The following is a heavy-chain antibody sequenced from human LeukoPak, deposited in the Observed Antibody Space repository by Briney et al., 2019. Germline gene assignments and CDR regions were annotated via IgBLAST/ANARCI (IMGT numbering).Heavy chain of an antibody. CDR2: IYTSGST. CDR3: ASFLWFGELRN. Sequence: SETLSLTCTVSGGSISSYYWSWIRQPPGKGLEWIGNIYTSGSTNYNPSLKSRVTISVDTSKNQFSLKLSSVTAADTAVYYCASFLWFGELRNWGQGTLVTVSS. D-gene: IGHD3-10*01. CDR1: GGSISSYY. J-gene: IGHJ4*02. V-gene: IGHV4-4*09.